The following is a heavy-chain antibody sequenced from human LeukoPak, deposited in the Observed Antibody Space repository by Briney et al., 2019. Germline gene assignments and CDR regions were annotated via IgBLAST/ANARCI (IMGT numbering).Heavy chain of an antibody. V-gene: IGHV1-2*06. D-gene: IGHD3-16*01. CDR3: ASRVWGRLGGYDY. J-gene: IGHJ4*02. Sequence: ASVKVSCKASGYTFTGYYMHWVRQAPGQGLEWVGRINPNSGGTNYAQKSQGRVTMTRDTSISTAYMELSRLRSDDTAVYYCASRVWGRLGGYDYWGQGTLVTVSS. CDR2: INPNSGGT. CDR1: GYTFTGYY.